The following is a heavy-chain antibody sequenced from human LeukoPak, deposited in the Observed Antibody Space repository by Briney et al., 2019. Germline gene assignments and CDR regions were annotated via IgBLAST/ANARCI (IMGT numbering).Heavy chain of an antibody. J-gene: IGHJ4*02. CDR3: TRGRCSACLIDY. Sequence: GSPRLSCATSGFSFPDHTINWVRQAPGKGLEWVGYITSKSQGGATQYAASVADRITISRDDSRDIAYLELNNLQAEDSGVYYCTRGRCSACLIDYWGQGVLITV. CDR1: GFSFPDHT. CDR2: ITSKSQGGAT. D-gene: IGHD2-15*01. V-gene: IGHV3-49*04.